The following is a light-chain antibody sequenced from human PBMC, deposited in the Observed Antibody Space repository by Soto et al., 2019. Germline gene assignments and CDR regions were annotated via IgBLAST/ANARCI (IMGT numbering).Light chain of an antibody. CDR2: GAS. Sequence: EIVITQSPATLSVYPGERATLSCRASQSVSSNLAWYQQKPGQAPRLLIYGASTRATGIPARFSGRGSGTEFTLTISSLQSEDFAVYFCQQYTDWPTFGQGTKVDIK. J-gene: IGKJ1*01. V-gene: IGKV3-15*01. CDR1: QSVSSN. CDR3: QQYTDWPT.